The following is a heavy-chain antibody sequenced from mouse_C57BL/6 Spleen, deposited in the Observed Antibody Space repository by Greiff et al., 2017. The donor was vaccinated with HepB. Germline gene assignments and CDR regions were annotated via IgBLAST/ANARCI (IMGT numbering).Heavy chain of an antibody. CDR2: INPYNGGT. Sequence: EVQLQQSGPVLVKPGASVKMSCKASGYTFTDYYMNWVKQSHGKSLEWIGVINPYNGGTSYNQKFKGKATWTVDKSSSTAYMDLNSLTSEDSAVYYCAREGIYDGFRYFDVWGTGTTVTVSS. CDR1: GYTFTDYY. J-gene: IGHJ1*03. D-gene: IGHD2-3*01. CDR3: AREGIYDGFRYFDV. V-gene: IGHV1-19*01.